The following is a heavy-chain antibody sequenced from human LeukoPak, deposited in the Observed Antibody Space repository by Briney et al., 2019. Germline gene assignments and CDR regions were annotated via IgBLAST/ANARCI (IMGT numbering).Heavy chain of an antibody. V-gene: IGHV3-21*01. CDR1: GFTFNIHS. J-gene: IGHJ5*02. Sequence: PGGPLTLPCAASGFTFNIHSMNWVRQAPGEGLEWVSSISSSSSYIYYADSVKGRFTISRDNAKNSLDLQMNSLRAEDTAVYYCARNYPMAVAWGEGTLVTVSS. CDR3: ARNYPMAVA. CDR2: ISSSSSYI. D-gene: IGHD1-7*01.